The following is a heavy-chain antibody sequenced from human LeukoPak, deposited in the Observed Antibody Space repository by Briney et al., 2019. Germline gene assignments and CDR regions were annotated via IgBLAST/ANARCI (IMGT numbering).Heavy chain of an antibody. CDR1: GGSFSGYY. CDR2: INHSGST. J-gene: IGHJ4*02. CDR3: ARASEYSSSYYFDY. D-gene: IGHD6-6*01. V-gene: IGHV4-34*01. Sequence: PSETLSLTCAVYGGSFSGYYWSWIRQPPGKGLEWIGEINHSGSTNYNPSLKSRVTISVDTSKNQFSLKLSSVTAADTAVYYCARASEYSSSYYFDYWGQGTLVTVSS.